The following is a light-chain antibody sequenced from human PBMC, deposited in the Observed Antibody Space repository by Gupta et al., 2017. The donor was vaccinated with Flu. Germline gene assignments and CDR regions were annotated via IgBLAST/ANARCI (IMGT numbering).Light chain of an antibody. CDR1: SSNIGSNN. Sequence: QSVLAQPPSASATPGQRVTISCSGNSSNIGSNNVNWYQQVPGTAPKLLIYGNSQRPSGVPDRFSGSKSGTSASLPISGLQSEDEADYYCAAWDDSLNGHYVFGTGTKVTAL. CDR2: GNS. J-gene: IGLJ1*01. CDR3: AAWDDSLNGHYV. V-gene: IGLV1-44*01.